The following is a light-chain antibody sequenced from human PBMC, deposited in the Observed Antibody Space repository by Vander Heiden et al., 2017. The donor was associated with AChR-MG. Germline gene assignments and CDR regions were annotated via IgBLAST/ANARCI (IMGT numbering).Light chain of an antibody. J-gene: IGKJ5*01. CDR1: QSVSSY. Sequence: EIVLTHSPATLSLSPGERATLYCRASQSVSSYLAWYQQKPGQAPRLLIYDASNRATGIPARFSGSGSGTDFTLTISSLEPEDFAIYFCQHRSNWPITFGQGTRLEIK. CDR3: QHRSNWPIT. V-gene: IGKV3-11*01. CDR2: DAS.